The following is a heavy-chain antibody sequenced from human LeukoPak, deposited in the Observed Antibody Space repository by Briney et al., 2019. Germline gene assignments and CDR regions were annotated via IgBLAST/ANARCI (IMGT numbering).Heavy chain of an antibody. Sequence: GGSLRLSCAASGFIFSSYGMHWVRQAPGKGLEWVAVISYDGSNKYYADSVKGRFTISRDNSKNTLYLQMNSLRAEDTAVYYCAKDGYCSGGSCYSGPADYWGQGTLVTVSS. CDR1: GFIFSSYG. J-gene: IGHJ4*02. CDR2: ISYDGSNK. D-gene: IGHD2-15*01. CDR3: AKDGYCSGGSCYSGPADY. V-gene: IGHV3-30*18.